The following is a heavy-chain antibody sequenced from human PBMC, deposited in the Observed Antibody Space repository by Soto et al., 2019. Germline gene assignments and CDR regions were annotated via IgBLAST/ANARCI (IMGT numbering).Heavy chain of an antibody. Sequence: EVQLVESGGGLVQPGGSLRLSCASSGFTFRSYEMNWVRQAPGKGLEWVSYISSSGSNIYYADSVKGRFAISRDNARKSLSLQMNNLRADDTAIYYCAREKPATPTGVWSYSYGMDVWGQGTTVTVSS. V-gene: IGHV3-48*03. J-gene: IGHJ6*02. CDR1: GFTFRSYE. CDR3: AREKPATPTGVWSYSYGMDV. D-gene: IGHD2-8*01. CDR2: ISSSGSNI.